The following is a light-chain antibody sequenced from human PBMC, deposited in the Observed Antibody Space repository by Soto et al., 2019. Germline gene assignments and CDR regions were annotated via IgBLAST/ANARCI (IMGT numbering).Light chain of an antibody. V-gene: IGKV3-20*01. J-gene: IGKJ2*01. CDR3: QQYGGSPPYT. CDR2: AAS. Sequence: EIVLTQSPGTLSLSPGDRATLSCRTSQPIGVNYLAWYQQRPGQAPRLLISAASTRAKGISDRFSGSGSGTDFTLTISRLEPEDFAVYYCQQYGGSPPYTFGQGTKLEVK. CDR1: QPIGVNY.